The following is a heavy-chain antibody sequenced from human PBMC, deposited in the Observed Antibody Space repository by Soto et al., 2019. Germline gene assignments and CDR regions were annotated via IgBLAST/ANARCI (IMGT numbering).Heavy chain of an antibody. D-gene: IGHD6-19*01. CDR1: GFSFDDYT. V-gene: IGHV3-43*01. J-gene: IGHJ6*02. CDR2: ISWDGGST. CDR3: AKDRVAVTGAYYYGMDV. Sequence: GGSLRLSCAASGFSFDDYTMHWVRQAPGKGLEWVSLISWDGGSTSYSDSGKGRFIISRDNSENSLYLQMDSLRTEDTALYYCAKDRVAVTGAYYYGMDVWGQGTTVTVSS.